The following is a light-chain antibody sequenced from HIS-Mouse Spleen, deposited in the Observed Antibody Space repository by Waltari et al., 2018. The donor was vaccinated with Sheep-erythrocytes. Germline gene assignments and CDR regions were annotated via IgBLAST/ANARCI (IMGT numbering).Light chain of an antibody. CDR1: QGISNY. CDR3: QKYNSAPLT. Sequence: DIQMTQSPSSLSASVGDRVTITCRASQGISNYLAWYQQKPGKVPKLLIYAASTLQSGVPSRVSGSGSVTDFTLTISSLQPEDVATYYCQKYNSAPLTFGPGTKVDIK. CDR2: AAS. V-gene: IGKV1-27*01. J-gene: IGKJ3*01.